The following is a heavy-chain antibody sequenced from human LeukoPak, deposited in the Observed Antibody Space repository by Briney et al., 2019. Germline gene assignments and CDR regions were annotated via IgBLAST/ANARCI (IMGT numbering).Heavy chain of an antibody. J-gene: IGHJ4*02. CDR2: IYSGGST. CDR3: ARDMEGIFDY. CDR1: GFTVSSNY. Sequence: GGSLRLSCAASGFTVSSNYMSWVRQAPGKGLEWVSVIYSGGSTHYADSVKGRFTISRDNSKNTLYLQMNSLRAEDTAVYYCARDMEGIFDYWGQGTLVTVSS. V-gene: IGHV3-53*05. D-gene: IGHD1-1*01.